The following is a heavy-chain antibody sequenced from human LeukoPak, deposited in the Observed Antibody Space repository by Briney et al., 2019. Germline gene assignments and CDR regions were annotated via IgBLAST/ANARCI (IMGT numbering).Heavy chain of an antibody. D-gene: IGHD6-13*01. CDR1: GFTFSSYA. J-gene: IGHJ4*02. CDR3: AKIYRTSSSCRLFDY. CDR2: ISGSGGST. V-gene: IGHV3-23*01. Sequence: GGSLRLSCAASGFTFSSYAMSWVRQAPGKGLEWVSAISGSGGSTYYADSVKGRFTISRDNSKNTLYLQMNSLRAEDTAVYYCAKIYRTSSSCRLFDYWGQGTLVTVFS.